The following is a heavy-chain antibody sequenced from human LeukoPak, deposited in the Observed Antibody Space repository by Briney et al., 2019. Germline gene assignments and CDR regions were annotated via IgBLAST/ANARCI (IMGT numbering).Heavy chain of an antibody. CDR1: GFTFNSYS. D-gene: IGHD3-9*01. CDR3: ARDQHYDILTGYRY. CDR2: ISGSNSYI. V-gene: IGHV3-21*01. Sequence: PGGSLRLSCAASGFTFNSYSMNWVRQAPGKGLEWVSSISGSNSYIYYADSVKGRFTISRDNAKNSLYLQMNSLRAEDTAVYYCARDQHYDILTGYRYWGQGTLVTVSS. J-gene: IGHJ4*02.